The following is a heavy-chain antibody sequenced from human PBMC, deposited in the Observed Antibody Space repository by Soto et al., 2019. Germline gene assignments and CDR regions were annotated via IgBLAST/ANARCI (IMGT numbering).Heavy chain of an antibody. V-gene: IGHV3-11*06. J-gene: IGHJ5*02. CDR1: GFTFGVSY. CDR3: VRGGGGGVFDP. CDR2: ISPGSRYP. D-gene: IGHD2-15*01. Sequence: GGSLRLSCGGSGFTFGVSYMIWIRQAPGKGLEWLSYISPGSRYPAYADSVKGRFTISRDNAKRSLYLQMMSLTAEDTAIYYCVRGGGGGVFDPWGQGTMVTVSS.